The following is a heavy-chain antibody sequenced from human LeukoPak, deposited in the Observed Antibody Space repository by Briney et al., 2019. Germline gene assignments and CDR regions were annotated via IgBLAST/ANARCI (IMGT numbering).Heavy chain of an antibody. CDR2: VCSSSSTI. CDR3: ARDVSGEEQQLITHFDY. J-gene: IGHJ4*02. V-gene: IGHV3-48*02. CDR1: GFTFSSYS. Sequence: GGSLRLSCAASGFTFSSYSVKWVRQAPGKGLEWVSYVCSSSSTIYYADSVKGRFTISRDNAKNSLYLQMNSLRDEDTAVYYCARDVSGEEQQLITHFDYWGQGTLVTVSS. D-gene: IGHD6-13*01.